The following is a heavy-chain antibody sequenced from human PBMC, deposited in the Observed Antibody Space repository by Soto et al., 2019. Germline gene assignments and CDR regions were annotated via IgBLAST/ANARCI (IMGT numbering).Heavy chain of an antibody. CDR2: INPFKGDT. V-gene: IGHV1-18*01. J-gene: IGHJ3*01. Sequence: ASVKVSCKASGYTFSTYGITWVRQAPGQGLDWMGWINPFKGDTNSAARFQDRVTMTTDTSTRTAYMELRSLRSDDTAVYYCARVKVPAAILGAFDLWGQGTLVTVSS. CDR1: GYTFSTYG. CDR3: ARVKVPAAILGAFDL. D-gene: IGHD2-2*02.